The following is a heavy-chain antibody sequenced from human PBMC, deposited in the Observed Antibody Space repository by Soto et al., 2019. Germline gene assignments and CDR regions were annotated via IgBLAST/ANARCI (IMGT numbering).Heavy chain of an antibody. CDR2: ISYDGSNK. V-gene: IGHV3-30*18. CDR1: GFTFSSYG. CDR3: ANRGSSSWYAYYCGMDV. D-gene: IGHD6-13*01. Sequence: QVQLVESGGGVVQPGRSLRLSCAASGFTFSSYGMHWVRQAPGKGLEWVAVISYDGSNKYYADSVKGRFTISRDNSKNTLYLQMNSLRAEDTAVYYCANRGSSSWYAYYCGMDVWGQGTTVTVSS. J-gene: IGHJ6*02.